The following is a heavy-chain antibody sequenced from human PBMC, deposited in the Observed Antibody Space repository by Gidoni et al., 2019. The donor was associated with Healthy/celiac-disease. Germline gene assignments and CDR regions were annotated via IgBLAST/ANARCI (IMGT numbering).Heavy chain of an antibody. CDR3: ARPVYYDFWSGYAPDYGMDV. V-gene: IGHV3-53*01. J-gene: IGHJ6*02. Sequence: EVQLVESGGGLIKPGGSLRLSCAASGFTVSRNYLSWLRQAPGKGLEWVSVINSGGSTYSAVSVKGRFTISRDNSKTTLYLQMNSLRAEDTAVYYCARPVYYDFWSGYAPDYGMDVWGQGTTVTVSS. CDR1: GFTVSRNY. D-gene: IGHD3-3*01. CDR2: INSGGST.